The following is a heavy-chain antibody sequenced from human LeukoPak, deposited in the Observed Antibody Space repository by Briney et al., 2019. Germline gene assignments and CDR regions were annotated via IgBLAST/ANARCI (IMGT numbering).Heavy chain of an antibody. Sequence: GSLRVSCKASGYTFNDYYIHWVRQASGLGLEWMGWVNPKTGRTKYAQKLQARVTMTSDTSIVTAYMELSSLTSDDTATYYCARGILQQQLVANWGQGTLVSFSS. D-gene: IGHD6-13*01. CDR2: VNPKTGRT. CDR3: ARGILQQQLVAN. J-gene: IGHJ4*02. CDR1: GYTFNDYY. V-gene: IGHV1-2*02.